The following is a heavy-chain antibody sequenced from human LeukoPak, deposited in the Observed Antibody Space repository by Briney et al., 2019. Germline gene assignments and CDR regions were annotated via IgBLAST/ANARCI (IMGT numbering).Heavy chain of an antibody. Sequence: ASVKVSCKASGYTFTGYYMHWVRQAPGQGLEWMGRINPNSGGTNYAQKFQGRVTMTRDTSISTAYMELSRLRSDDTAVYYCARDLWFRETYFDYWGQGTLVTVSS. CDR2: INPNSGGT. CDR3: ARDLWFRETYFDY. V-gene: IGHV1-2*06. CDR1: GYTFTGYY. D-gene: IGHD3-10*01. J-gene: IGHJ4*02.